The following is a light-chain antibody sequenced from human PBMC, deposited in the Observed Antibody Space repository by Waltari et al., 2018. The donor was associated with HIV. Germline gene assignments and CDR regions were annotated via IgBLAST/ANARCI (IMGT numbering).Light chain of an antibody. J-gene: IGLJ2*01. Sequence: SSELTQDPAVSVALGQTVRITCEGDSPRSYYASWYQHRPGQAPVLVIYGKNNRPSVIPDRFSGSSSGNTSSLSSAGAQAEDEAYYYCSSRYSSRHLHVVFGGWTKLPVL. CDR3: SSRYSSRHLHVV. CDR1: SPRSYY. CDR2: GKN. V-gene: IGLV3-19*01.